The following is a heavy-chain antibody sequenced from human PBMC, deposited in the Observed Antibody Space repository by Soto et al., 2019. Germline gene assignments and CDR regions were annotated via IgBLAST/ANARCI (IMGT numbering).Heavy chain of an antibody. J-gene: IGHJ4*02. CDR1: DFTLSNAW. Sequence: GGSLRLSCAASDFTLSNAWMNWVRQAPGKGLEWVARIKSKPDGGASDYAAPVKGRFSISRDDSENVLYLQMDSLKTEDTAVYYCTTLTMLLVHFDYWGQGALVTVSS. D-gene: IGHD2-15*01. CDR3: TTLTMLLVHFDY. CDR2: IKSKPDGGAS. V-gene: IGHV3-15*07.